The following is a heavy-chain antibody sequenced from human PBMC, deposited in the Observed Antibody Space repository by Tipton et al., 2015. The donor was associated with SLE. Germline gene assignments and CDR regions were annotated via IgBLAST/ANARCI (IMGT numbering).Heavy chain of an antibody. CDR2: IYYSGST. CDR1: GDSISSSAYY. Sequence: TLSLTCTVSGDSISSSAYYWSWIRQPPGKGLEWIGYIYYSGSTNYNPSLKSRVTISVDTSKNQFSLKLSSVTAADTAVYYCARQSYPGLVVYAHNWFDPWGQGTLVTVSS. D-gene: IGHD2-8*02. V-gene: IGHV4-61*05. J-gene: IGHJ5*02. CDR3: ARQSYPGLVVYAHNWFDP.